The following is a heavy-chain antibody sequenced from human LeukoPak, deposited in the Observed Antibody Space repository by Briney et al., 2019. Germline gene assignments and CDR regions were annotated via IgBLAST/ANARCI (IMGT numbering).Heavy chain of an antibody. D-gene: IGHD2-2*01. Sequence: PGGSLRLSCAASGFTFSSYGMHWVRQAPGKGLEWVAVIWYDGSNKYYADSVKGRFTISRDNSKNTLYLQMNSLRSDDTAIYYCARDLMYCDTMSCYDGDFDYWGQGTPVTVSS. CDR3: ARDLMYCDTMSCYDGDFDY. CDR2: IWYDGSNK. CDR1: GFTFSSYG. J-gene: IGHJ4*02. V-gene: IGHV3-33*01.